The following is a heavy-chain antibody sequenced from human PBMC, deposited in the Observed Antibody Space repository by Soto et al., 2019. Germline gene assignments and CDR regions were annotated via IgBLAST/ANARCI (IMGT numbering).Heavy chain of an antibody. CDR3: TTHRSRRYFEG. CDR2: IKSKADGGTT. V-gene: IGHV3-15*01. D-gene: IGHD3-9*01. J-gene: IGHJ4*02. Sequence: GGSLRLSCAASGFTFSNAWMSWVRQAPGKGLEWVGRIKSKADGGTTDYAAPVKGRFTISRDDSTNTLYLQMNSLQTEDTVVYYCTTHRSRRYFEGWGQGTLVTVSS. CDR1: GFTFSNAW.